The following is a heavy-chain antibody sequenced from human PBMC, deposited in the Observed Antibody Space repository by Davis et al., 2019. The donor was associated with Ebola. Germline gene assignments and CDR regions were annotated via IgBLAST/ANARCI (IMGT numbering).Heavy chain of an antibody. V-gene: IGHV4-59*08. J-gene: IGHJ4*02. CDR3: ARQESQLHRYYFNS. CDR1: GGSISSYY. CDR2: IYYTGTT. D-gene: IGHD4-23*01. Sequence: MPSETLSLTCTVSGGSISSYYWSWIRQPPGKGLEWIGYIYYTGTTNFNPFLKSRVTLSVHTSENKFSLKLSSVTAADTAVYYCARQESQLHRYYFNSWGQGTLVTVSS.